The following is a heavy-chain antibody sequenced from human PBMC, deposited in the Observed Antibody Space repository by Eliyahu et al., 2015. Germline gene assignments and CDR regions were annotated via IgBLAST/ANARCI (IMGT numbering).Heavy chain of an antibody. CDR2: FYYSGSI. V-gene: IGHV4-39*01. J-gene: IGHJ3*02. CDR3: ARHRGNNGWYAFDI. CDR1: GDXISSNDYY. Sequence: QLQLQESGAGLVKPSETLSLTCTVSGDXISSNDYYWGXVRQPPGKGLEWIGSFYYSGSIYYNPSLKSRVTISVDTSRTRFSLKLSSVTAADTAIYYCARHRGNNGWYAFDIWGPGTMVTVSS. D-gene: IGHD6-19*01.